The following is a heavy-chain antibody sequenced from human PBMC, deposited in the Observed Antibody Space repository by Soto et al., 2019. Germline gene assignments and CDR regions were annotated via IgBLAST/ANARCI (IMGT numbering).Heavy chain of an antibody. J-gene: IGHJ4*02. Sequence: QVQLVQSGAEVKRPGSSVKVSCKASGGTFSSYPISWVRQAPGQGLEWMGGTNGNLGTGNYAQKFRGRLTIPTDISTTTAYMELSSLTSEDTAVYYCARRDSHGFFRYFDNGGKGTLVTVSS. CDR2: TNGNLGTG. V-gene: IGHV1-69*06. CDR3: ARRDSHGFFRYFDN. CDR1: GGTFSSYP. D-gene: IGHD3-10*01.